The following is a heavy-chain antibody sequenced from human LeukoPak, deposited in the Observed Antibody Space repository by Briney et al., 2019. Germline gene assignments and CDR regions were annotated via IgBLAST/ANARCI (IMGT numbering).Heavy chain of an antibody. CDR1: GFTFSSYW. CDR3: ARDPHRYCTNGVCSPYFDY. J-gene: IGHJ4*02. CDR2: IKQDGSEK. Sequence: GGSLRLSCAASGFTFSSYWMSWVRQAPGKGLEWVANIKQDGSEKYYVDSVKGRFTISRDNAKNSLYLQMNSLRAEDTAVYYCARDPHRYCTNGVCSPYFDYWGQGTLVTVSS. D-gene: IGHD2-8*01. V-gene: IGHV3-7*01.